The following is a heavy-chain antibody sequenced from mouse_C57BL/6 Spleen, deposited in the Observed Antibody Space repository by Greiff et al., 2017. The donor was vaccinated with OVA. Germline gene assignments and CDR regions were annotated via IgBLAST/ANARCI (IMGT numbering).Heavy chain of an antibody. CDR1: GYAFSSSW. Sequence: VQLQQSGPELVKPGASVKISCKASGYAFSSSWMHWVKQRPGTGLAWIGRIYPGDGDTTYNGKFKGKATLTADKSSSTAYMQLSMLTSEDSAVYFCARDDGYYVEDNYFDYWGQGTTLTVSS. V-gene: IGHV1-82*01. CDR3: ARDDGYYVEDNYFDY. J-gene: IGHJ2*01. CDR2: IYPGDGDT. D-gene: IGHD2-3*01.